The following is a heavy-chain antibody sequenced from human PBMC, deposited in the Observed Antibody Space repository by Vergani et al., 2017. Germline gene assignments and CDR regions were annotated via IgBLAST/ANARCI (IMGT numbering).Heavy chain of an antibody. CDR3: ARDRQGRFDP. Sequence: QVQLQESGPGLVKPSQTLSLTCTVSGGSISSYYWSWIRQPPGKGLEWIGYIYYSGSTNYNPSLKSRVTISVDTSKNQFSLKLSSVTAADTAVYYCARDRQGRFDPWGQGTLVTVSS. CDR2: IYYSGST. V-gene: IGHV4-59*01. J-gene: IGHJ5*02. CDR1: GGSISSYY.